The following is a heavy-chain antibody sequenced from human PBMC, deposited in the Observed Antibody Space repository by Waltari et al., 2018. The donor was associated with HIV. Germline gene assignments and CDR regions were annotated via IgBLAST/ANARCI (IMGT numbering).Heavy chain of an antibody. CDR3: VRRGPYSGYFSD. CDR2: IYPGDSDT. D-gene: IGHD3-22*01. Sequence: EVQLAPSGAQVTKPRESVKIPCKGAGKSFPSSWTLWVRQMPGKGLEWMGVIYPGDSDTRYSPSFQGQVTISADRSISTAYLQWNSLKASDTAMYYCVRRGPYSGYFSDWGRGTLVTVSS. J-gene: IGHJ4*02. CDR1: GKSFPSSW. V-gene: IGHV5-51*01.